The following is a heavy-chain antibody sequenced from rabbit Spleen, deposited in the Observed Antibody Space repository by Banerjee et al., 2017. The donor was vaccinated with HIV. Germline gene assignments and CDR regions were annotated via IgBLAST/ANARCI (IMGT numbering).Heavy chain of an antibody. CDR1: GFSFNDDYV. Sequence: QEQLEESGGGLVKPEGSLTLPCTASGFSFNDDYVMCWVRQAPGKGLEWIACIDTSDGDTDYANWPKGRFTISKTSSTTVTLQMTSLTAADTATYFCARNYVNAFDPWGPGTLVTVS. CDR2: IDTSDGDT. CDR3: ARNYVNAFDP. D-gene: IGHD1-1*01. V-gene: IGHV1S45*01. J-gene: IGHJ2*01.